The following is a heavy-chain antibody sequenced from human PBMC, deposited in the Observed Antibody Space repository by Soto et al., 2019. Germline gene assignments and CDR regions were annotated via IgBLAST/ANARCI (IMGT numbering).Heavy chain of an antibody. CDR2: ISANNGNT. CDR1: GYIFASYG. V-gene: IGHV1-18*01. CDR3: ARGRYTTGYDH. Sequence: ASVKVSCKASGYIFASYGISWVRQAPGQGLEWVGWISANNGNTNYAQKLQGRVTMTTDTSTSAAFMELRSLRSDDTAVYYCARGRYTTGYDHWGQGTLVTVSS. J-gene: IGHJ4*02. D-gene: IGHD1-1*01.